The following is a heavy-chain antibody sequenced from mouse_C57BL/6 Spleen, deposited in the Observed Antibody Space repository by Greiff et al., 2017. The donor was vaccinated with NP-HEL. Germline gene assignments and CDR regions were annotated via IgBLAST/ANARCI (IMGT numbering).Heavy chain of an antibody. V-gene: IGHV5-6*01. D-gene: IGHD2-3*01. J-gene: IGHJ4*01. CDR1: GFTFSSYG. Sequence: VQLKESGGDLVKPGGSLKLSCAASGFTFSSYGMSWVRQTPDKRLEWVATISSGGSYTYYPDSVKGRFTISRDNAKNTLYLQMSSLKSEDTAMYYCARQEGYYDYYAMDYWGQGTSVTVSS. CDR2: ISSGGSYT. CDR3: ARQEGYYDYYAMDY.